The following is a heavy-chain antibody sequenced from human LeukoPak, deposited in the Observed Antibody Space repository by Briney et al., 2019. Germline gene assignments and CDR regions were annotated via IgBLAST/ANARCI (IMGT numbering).Heavy chain of an antibody. CDR3: AREDYGAFDY. CDR1: GFTFSSYA. CDR2: INSDGSST. J-gene: IGHJ4*02. Sequence: GRSLRLSCAASGFTFSSYAMHWVRQAPGKGLVWVSRINSDGSSTSYADSVKGRFTISRDNAKNSLYLQMNSLRAEDTAVYYCAREDYGAFDYWGQGTLVTVSS. V-gene: IGHV3-74*01. D-gene: IGHD4-17*01.